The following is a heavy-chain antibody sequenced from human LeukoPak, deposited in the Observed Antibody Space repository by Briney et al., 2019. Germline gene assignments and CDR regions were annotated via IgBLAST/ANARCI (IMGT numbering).Heavy chain of an antibody. CDR1: GYTFTSYD. V-gene: IGHV1-8*01. J-gene: IGHJ6*03. CDR3: ARVFNSIVVVPAAIIRNYYMDV. Sequence: ASVKVSCKASGYTFTSYDINWVRQATGQGLEWMGWMNPNSGNTGYAQKFLGRVTMTRNTSISTAYMELSSLRSEHTAVYYCARVFNSIVVVPAAIIRNYYMDVWGKGTTVTVSS. CDR2: MNPNSGNT. D-gene: IGHD2-2*02.